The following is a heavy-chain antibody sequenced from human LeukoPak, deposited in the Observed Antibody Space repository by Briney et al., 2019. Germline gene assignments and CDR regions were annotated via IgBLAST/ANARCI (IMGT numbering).Heavy chain of an antibody. V-gene: IGHV1-69*05. D-gene: IGHD3-3*01. CDR2: IIPIFGTA. CDR3: ARGGEYDLWSGYINWFDP. Sequence: SVKVSCKASGGTFSSYAISWVRQAPGQGLEWMGRIIPIFGTANYAQKFQGRVTITTDESTSTAYMELSSLRSEDTAVYYRARGGEYDLWSGYINWFDPWGQGTLVTVSS. J-gene: IGHJ5*02. CDR1: GGTFSSYA.